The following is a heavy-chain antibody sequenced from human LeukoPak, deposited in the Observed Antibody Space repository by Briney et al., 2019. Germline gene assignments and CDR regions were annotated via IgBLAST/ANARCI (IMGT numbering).Heavy chain of an antibody. Sequence: EASVRVSCKASGYTFTGYYMHWVRQAPGQGLEWMAWINPNTGGTNYAQVFQGRVTLTRDTSISTVYMEVTRLKFDDTAIYYCARDRSRGSGQFDPWGQGTLVTVSS. CDR1: GYTFTGYY. J-gene: IGHJ5*02. CDR3: ARDRSRGSGQFDP. D-gene: IGHD3-10*01. V-gene: IGHV1-2*02. CDR2: INPNTGGT.